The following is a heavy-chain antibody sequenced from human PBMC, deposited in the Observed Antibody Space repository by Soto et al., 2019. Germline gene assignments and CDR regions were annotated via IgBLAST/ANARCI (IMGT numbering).Heavy chain of an antibody. V-gene: IGHV1-69*01. CDR3: ARDRGGYSYGYLGWFDP. Sequence: QVQLVQSGAEVKKPGSSVKVSCKASGGTFSSYAISWVRQAPGQGLEWMGGIIPIFGTANYAQKFQGRVTITADESTGTAYMELSSLRSEDTAVYYCARDRGGYSYGYLGWFDPWGQGTLVTVSS. J-gene: IGHJ5*02. CDR2: IIPIFGTA. D-gene: IGHD5-18*01. CDR1: GGTFSSYA.